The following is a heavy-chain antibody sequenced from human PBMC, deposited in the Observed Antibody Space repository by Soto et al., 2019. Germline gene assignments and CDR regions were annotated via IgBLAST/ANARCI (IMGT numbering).Heavy chain of an antibody. Sequence: QVQLQESGPGLVKPSETLSLTCIVSGGSISNHYWSWIRQPAGKGLEWIGRIYRSGNNYYNPSLKSRFTMSADTSNNQFSLKMTSVTAADTAVYYCVRESEGGGYCSGGGCYGLDVWGQGTTVTVSS. CDR1: GGSISNHY. CDR2: IYRSGNN. V-gene: IGHV4-4*07. J-gene: IGHJ6*02. D-gene: IGHD2-15*01. CDR3: VRESEGGGYCSGGGCYGLDV.